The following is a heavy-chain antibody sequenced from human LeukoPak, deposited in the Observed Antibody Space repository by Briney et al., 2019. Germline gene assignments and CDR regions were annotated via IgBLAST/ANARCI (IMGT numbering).Heavy chain of an antibody. D-gene: IGHD1-26*01. CDR1: GFTFSNAC. V-gene: IGHV3-15*01. J-gene: IGHJ6*02. Sequence: GGSLRLSCAASGFTFSNACMSWVRQAPGKGLEWVGRIKSKTDGGTTDYAAPVKGRFTISRDDSKNTLYLQMNSLKTEDTAVYYCTTAVVGATDYYYYYGMDVWGQGTTVTVSS. CDR2: IKSKTDGGTT. CDR3: TTAVVGATDYYYYYGMDV.